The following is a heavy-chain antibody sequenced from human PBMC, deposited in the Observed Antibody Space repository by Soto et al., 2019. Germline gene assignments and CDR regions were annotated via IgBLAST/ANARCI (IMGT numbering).Heavy chain of an antibody. D-gene: IGHD6-13*01. CDR1: GFDFNTYG. CDR2: ISFDGGNQ. V-gene: IGHV3-30*18. Sequence: QVQLVQSGGGVVQPGRSLRLSCAASGFDFNTYGLHWVRQAPGKGLEWVAGISFDGGNQYYADSVKGRFTISRDKSNSDMYLQMNSLGAEDTATYYCAKDSSVTAAGSGGWFDPWGQGTLVIVSS. J-gene: IGHJ5*02. CDR3: AKDSSVTAAGSGGWFDP.